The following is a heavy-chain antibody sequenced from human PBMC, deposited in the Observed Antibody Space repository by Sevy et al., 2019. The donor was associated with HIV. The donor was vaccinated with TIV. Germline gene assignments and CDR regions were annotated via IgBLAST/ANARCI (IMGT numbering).Heavy chain of an antibody. V-gene: IGHV4-30-4*01. CDR2: IYNSGST. CDR3: AREVRELRFGEPHRIEWFDP. CDR1: GGSISSGDYY. D-gene: IGHD3-10*01. Sequence: SETQSLTCTVSGGSISSGDYYWSWIRQPPGKGLEWIGYIYNSGSTYYNPSLKSRVTISVDTSENQFSLMLSSVTAADTAVYYCAREVRELRFGEPHRIEWFDPWGQGTLVTVSS. J-gene: IGHJ5*02.